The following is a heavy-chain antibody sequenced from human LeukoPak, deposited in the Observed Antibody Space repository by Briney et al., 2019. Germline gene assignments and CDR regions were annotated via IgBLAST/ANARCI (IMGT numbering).Heavy chain of an antibody. Sequence: SETLSLTCTVSGGSISSSSNYWGWIRQPPGKGLEWIGSIYYSGSTYYNPSLKSRVTISVDTSKNQFSLKLSSVTAADTAVYYCAGVLVRWFGESPFDYWGQGTLVTVSS. D-gene: IGHD3-10*01. V-gene: IGHV4-39*01. CDR2: IYYSGST. CDR3: AGVLVRWFGESPFDY. J-gene: IGHJ4*02. CDR1: GGSISSSSNY.